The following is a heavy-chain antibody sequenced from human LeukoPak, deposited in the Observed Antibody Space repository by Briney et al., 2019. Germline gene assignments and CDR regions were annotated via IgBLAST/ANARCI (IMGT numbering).Heavy chain of an antibody. CDR3: ARAPRYGDYYFDY. D-gene: IGHD4-17*01. J-gene: IGHJ4*02. V-gene: IGHV4-61*02. CDR1: GGSISSGSYY. Sequence: SETLSLTCTVSGGSISSGSYYWSWIRQPAGKGLEWIGRIYTGGSTNYNPSLKSRVTISVDTSKNQFSLKLSSVTAADTAVYYCARAPRYGDYYFDYWGQGTLVTVSS. CDR2: IYTGGST.